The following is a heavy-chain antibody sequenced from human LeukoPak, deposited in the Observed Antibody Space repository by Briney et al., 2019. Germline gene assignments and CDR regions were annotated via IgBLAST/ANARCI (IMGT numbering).Heavy chain of an antibody. CDR1: GFTFSSYG. Sequence: GGSLRLSWAAAGFTFSSYGMHWVSQAPGKGLEWVAFIRYDGSNKYYADSVKGRFTISRDNSKNTLYLQMNSLRAEDTAVYYCAKDSHTSEYYDFWSGYFGFFTGELGYWGQGTLVTVSS. CDR3: AKDSHTSEYYDFWSGYFGFFTGELGY. D-gene: IGHD3-3*01. J-gene: IGHJ4*02. V-gene: IGHV3-30*02. CDR2: IRYDGSNK.